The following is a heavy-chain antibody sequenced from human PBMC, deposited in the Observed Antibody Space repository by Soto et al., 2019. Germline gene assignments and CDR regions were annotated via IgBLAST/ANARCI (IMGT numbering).Heavy chain of an antibody. Sequence: QVQLQQWGAGLLKPSETLSLTCAVYGGSFSGYYWSWIRQPPGKGMEWIGEINHSGSTNYNPSLKSRVTISVDTSQNQFSLKLRSVTAADTAVYYCARVRAGYYDCWSGYYNGPKPVIFDYWGQGTLVTVSS. CDR1: GGSFSGYY. CDR3: ARVRAGYYDCWSGYYNGPKPVIFDY. CDR2: INHSGST. V-gene: IGHV4-34*01. J-gene: IGHJ4*02. D-gene: IGHD3-3*01.